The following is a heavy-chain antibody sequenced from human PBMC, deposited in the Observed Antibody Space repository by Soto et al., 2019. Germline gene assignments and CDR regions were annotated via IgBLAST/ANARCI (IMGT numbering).Heavy chain of an antibody. D-gene: IGHD3-3*01. V-gene: IGHV4-39*01. CDR3: ARQPWDYDVWSGSIRWFDP. Sequence: PSETLSLTCTVSGGSISSSSYYWGWIRQPPGKGLEWIGSIYYSGSTYYNPSLKSRVTISVDTSKNQFSLKLSSVTAADTAVYYCARQPWDYDVWSGSIRWFDPWGQGTLVTVSS. J-gene: IGHJ5*02. CDR1: GGSISSSSYY. CDR2: IYYSGST.